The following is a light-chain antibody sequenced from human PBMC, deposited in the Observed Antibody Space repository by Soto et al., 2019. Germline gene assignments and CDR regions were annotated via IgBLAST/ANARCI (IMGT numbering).Light chain of an antibody. CDR3: QQYGRSPT. J-gene: IGKJ1*01. V-gene: IGKV3-20*01. CDR1: QSGSSNY. CDR2: DVF. Sequence: EIVLTQSPGTLSLSPGERATLSCRSSQSGSSNYLAWYQQKPDQAPRLVIYDVFGRATGIPDGFSGSGSGTDFTLTISRLEPEDFAVYYCQQYGRSPTFGQGTKVEIK.